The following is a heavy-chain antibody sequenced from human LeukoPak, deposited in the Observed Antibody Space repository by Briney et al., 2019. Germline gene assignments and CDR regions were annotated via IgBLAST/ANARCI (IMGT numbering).Heavy chain of an antibody. V-gene: IGHV4-59*01. CDR1: GGSISSYY. J-gene: IGHJ6*03. CDR3: ARVSHQGYYDFWSGYYYYMDV. D-gene: IGHD3-3*01. Sequence: PSETLSLTCTVSGGSISSYYWSWIRQPPGKGLEWIGYIYYSGSTNYNPSLKSRVTISVDTSKNQFSLKLSSVTAADTAVYYCARVSHQGYYDFWSGYYYYMDVWGKGTTVTVSS. CDR2: IYYSGST.